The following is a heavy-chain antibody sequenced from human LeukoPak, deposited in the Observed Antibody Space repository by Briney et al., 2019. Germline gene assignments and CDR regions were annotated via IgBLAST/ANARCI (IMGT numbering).Heavy chain of an antibody. CDR1: GFTFDDYG. CDR2: INWNGGST. D-gene: IGHD3-3*01. Sequence: GGSLRLSCAASGFTFDDYGMSWVRQAPGKGLEWVSGINWNGGSTGYADSVKGRFTISRDNAKNSLYLQMNSLRAEDTALYYCARVGSPVTYYDFWSDYYYYMDVWGKGTTVTVSS. V-gene: IGHV3-20*04. J-gene: IGHJ6*03. CDR3: ARVGSPVTYYDFWSDYYYYMDV.